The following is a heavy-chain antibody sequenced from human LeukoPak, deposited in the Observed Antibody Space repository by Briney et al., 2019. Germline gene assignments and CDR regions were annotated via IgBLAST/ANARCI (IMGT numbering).Heavy chain of an antibody. J-gene: IGHJ4*02. CDR3: ARDTIAAAGPFDY. V-gene: IGHV1-69*13. Sequence: ASVKVSCKASGGTFSSYAISWVRQAPGQGLEWMGGIIPIFDTANYAQKFQGRVTITADESTSTAYMELSSLRSEDTAVYYCARDTIAAAGPFDYWGQGTLVTVSS. CDR1: GGTFSSYA. D-gene: IGHD6-13*01. CDR2: IIPIFDTA.